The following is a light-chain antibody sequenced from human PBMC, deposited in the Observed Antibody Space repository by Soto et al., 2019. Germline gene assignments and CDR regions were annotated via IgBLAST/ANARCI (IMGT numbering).Light chain of an antibody. J-gene: IGKJ3*01. CDR2: GAS. V-gene: IGKV3-20*01. CDR1: QSVSSY. Sequence: EIVMTQSPVALSVSPGERATLSCRASQSVSSYLAWYQQKPGQAPRLLIYGASNRATGVPDRFSGSGSGTDFTLTISRLEPEDFAVYYCQQYGSSPFTFGPGTKVDIK. CDR3: QQYGSSPFT.